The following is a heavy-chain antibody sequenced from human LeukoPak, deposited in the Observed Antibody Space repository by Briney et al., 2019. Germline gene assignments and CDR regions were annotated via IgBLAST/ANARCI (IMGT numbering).Heavy chain of an antibody. Sequence: PSETLSLTCTVSGGSISSYYWSWIRQPPGKGLEWIGYIYYSGSTNYNPSLKSRVTISVDTSKNQFSLKLSSVTAADTAVYYCARWSDEMTVVTPIAFDIWGQGTMVTVSS. CDR1: GGSISSYY. CDR2: IYYSGST. CDR3: ARWSDEMTVVTPIAFDI. J-gene: IGHJ3*02. D-gene: IGHD4-23*01. V-gene: IGHV4-59*08.